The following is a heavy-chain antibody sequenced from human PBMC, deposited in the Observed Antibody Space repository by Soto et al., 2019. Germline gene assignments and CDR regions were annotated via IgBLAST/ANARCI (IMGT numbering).Heavy chain of an antibody. J-gene: IGHJ5*02. Sequence: QLQLQESGSGLVKPSQTLSLTCAVSGGSISSGGYSWSWIRQPPGKGLEWIGYIYHSGSTYYNPSLKSRVTISVDRPKNQFSLKLSSVTAADTAVYYCARSTFYCTNGVCYTSWFDPWGQGTLVTVSS. CDR3: ARSTFYCTNGVCYTSWFDP. CDR1: GGSISSGGYS. V-gene: IGHV4-30-2*01. CDR2: IYHSGST. D-gene: IGHD2-8*01.